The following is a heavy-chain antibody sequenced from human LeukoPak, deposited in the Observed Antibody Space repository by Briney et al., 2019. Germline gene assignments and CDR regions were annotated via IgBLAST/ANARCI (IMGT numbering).Heavy chain of an antibody. D-gene: IGHD3-22*01. CDR1: GGSFSGYY. CDR3: ARGRRLIVVGHYYYYMDV. J-gene: IGHJ6*03. Sequence: SETLSLTCAVYGGSFSGYYWSWIRQPLGKWLEWIGEINHSGSTNYNPSLKSRVTISVDTSKNQFSLKLSSVTAADTAVYYCARGRRLIVVGHYYYYMDVWGKGTTVTVSS. CDR2: INHSGST. V-gene: IGHV4-34*01.